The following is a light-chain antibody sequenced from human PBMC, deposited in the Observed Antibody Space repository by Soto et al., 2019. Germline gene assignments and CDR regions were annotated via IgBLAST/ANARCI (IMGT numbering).Light chain of an antibody. V-gene: IGKV1-5*03. CDR3: QQYKSYPLT. CDR1: QSISSW. Sequence: DIQMTQSPCTLSASVGDRVTITCRASQSISSWLAWYQQKPGKAPNLLIYKASTLESGVPSRFSGSGSGTEFTLTISSVQPDDFATYYCQQYKSYPLTFGGGTKVDIK. J-gene: IGKJ4*01. CDR2: KAS.